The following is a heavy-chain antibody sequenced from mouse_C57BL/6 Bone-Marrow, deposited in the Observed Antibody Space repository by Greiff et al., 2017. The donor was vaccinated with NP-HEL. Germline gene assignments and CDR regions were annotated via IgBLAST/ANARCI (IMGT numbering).Heavy chain of an antibody. D-gene: IGHD1-1*02. CDR2: IHPSDSDT. CDR3: AIARLSAWFAY. CDR1: GYTFTSYW. V-gene: IGHV1-74*01. J-gene: IGHJ3*01. Sequence: QVHVKQPGAELVKPGASVKVSCKASGYTFTSYWMHWVKQRPGQGLEWIGRIHPSDSDTNYNQKFKGKATLTVDKSSSTAYMQLSSLTSEDSAVYYCAIARLSAWFAYWGQGTLVTVSA.